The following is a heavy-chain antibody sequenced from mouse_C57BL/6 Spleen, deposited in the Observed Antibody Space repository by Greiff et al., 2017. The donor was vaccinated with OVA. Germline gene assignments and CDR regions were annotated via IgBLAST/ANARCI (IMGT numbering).Heavy chain of an antibody. J-gene: IGHJ3*01. Sequence: QLQLKQPGTELVKPVASVKLSCTSSGYPFPRYLLHCVTQIPVHGLDWIGNIYPSDSATHYNQKFKDKATLTVDKSSSTAYMQLSSLTSEDSAVYYCARRNIYYYGSSPFAYWGQGTLVTVSA. D-gene: IGHD1-1*01. CDR3: ARRNIYYYGSSPFAY. CDR2: IYPSDSAT. CDR1: GYPFPRYL. V-gene: IGHV1-52*01.